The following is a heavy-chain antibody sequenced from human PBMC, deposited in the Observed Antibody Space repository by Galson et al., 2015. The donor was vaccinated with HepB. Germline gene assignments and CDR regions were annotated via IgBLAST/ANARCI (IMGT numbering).Heavy chain of an antibody. CDR2: CRSKANSYTT. Sequence: SLRLSCAASGFSFSDDYMDWVRQTPGRGLQWVGCCRSKANSYTTDYAATVRGRSTISRDDSKNILYLHINSLTIDDTAVYYCVRGRSGGMFDYWGQGTLVTVSS. V-gene: IGHV3-72*01. D-gene: IGHD4-23*01. J-gene: IGHJ4*02. CDR1: GFSFSDDY. CDR3: VRGRSGGMFDY.